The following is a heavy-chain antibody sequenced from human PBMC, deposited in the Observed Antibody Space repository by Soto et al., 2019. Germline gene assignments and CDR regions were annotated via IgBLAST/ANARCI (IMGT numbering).Heavy chain of an antibody. CDR3: ARHTDIVVGMDV. D-gene: IGHD2-15*01. CDR2: IYYSGST. CDR1: GGSISSSSYY. J-gene: IGHJ6*02. Sequence: TSETLSLTCTVSGGSISSSSYYWGWIRQPPGKGLEWIGSIYYSGSTYYNPSLKSRVTISVDTSKNQFSLKLSSVTAAVTAVYYCARHTDIVVGMDVWGQGTTVTVSS. V-gene: IGHV4-39*01.